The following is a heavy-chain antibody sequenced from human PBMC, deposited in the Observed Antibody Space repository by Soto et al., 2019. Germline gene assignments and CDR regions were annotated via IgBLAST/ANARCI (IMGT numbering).Heavy chain of an antibody. D-gene: IGHD5-12*01. V-gene: IGHV4-59*11. CDR2: IFDSDT. Sequence: PSETLSLTCTVSGGSISSHYWSWIRQPPGKGLEWIGYIFDSDTRYSPSFQGQVTISADKSISTAYLQWSSLKASDTAMYYCARDKGAFRDGYNFDYWGQGTLVTVSS. J-gene: IGHJ4*02. CDR1: GGSISSHY. CDR3: ARDKGAFRDGYNFDY.